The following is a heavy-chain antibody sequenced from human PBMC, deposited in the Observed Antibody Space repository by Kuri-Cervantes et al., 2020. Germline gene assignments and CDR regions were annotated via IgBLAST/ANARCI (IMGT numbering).Heavy chain of an antibody. J-gene: IGHJ4*02. Sequence: LRLSCAVSGGSISSGGYSWSWIRQPPGKGLEWIGRIYTSGSTNYNPSLKSRVTISVDTSKNQFSLKLSSVTAADTAVYYCAREGPTRLVSYWGQGTLVTSPQ. CDR1: GGSISSGGYS. D-gene: IGHD2-8*01. CDR2: IYTSGST. CDR3: AREGPTRLVSY. V-gene: IGHV4-61*02.